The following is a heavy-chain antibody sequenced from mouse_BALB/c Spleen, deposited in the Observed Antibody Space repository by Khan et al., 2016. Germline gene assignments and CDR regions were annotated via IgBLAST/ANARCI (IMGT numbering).Heavy chain of an antibody. CDR2: INPNTGYA. V-gene: IGHV1-7*01. J-gene: IGHJ4*01. CDR3: AYGNSPYYYAMDY. D-gene: IGHD2-1*01. CDR1: DYTFTSYW. Sequence: QVQLKQSGAELAKPGASVKMSCKASDYTFTSYWMHWVKQRPGQGLEWIGYINPNTGYAAYNQKFQDKATLTADKSSNTAYMEMNSLTAEDSAVYYGAYGNSPYYYAMDYWGQGTSVTVSS.